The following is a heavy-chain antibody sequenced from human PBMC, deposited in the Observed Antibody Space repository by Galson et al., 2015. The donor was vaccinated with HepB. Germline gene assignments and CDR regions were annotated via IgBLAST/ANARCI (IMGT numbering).Heavy chain of an antibody. J-gene: IGHJ4*02. CDR2: IIPIFGTA. V-gene: IGHV1-69*13. CDR3: ARAGGGYSGYWYYFDY. D-gene: IGHD5-12*01. CDR1: GGTFSSYA. Sequence: SVKVSCKASGGTFSSYAISWVRQAPGQGLEWMGGIIPIFGTANCAQKFQGRVTITADESTSTAYMELSSLRSEDTAVYYCARAGGGYSGYWYYFDYWGQGTLVTVSS.